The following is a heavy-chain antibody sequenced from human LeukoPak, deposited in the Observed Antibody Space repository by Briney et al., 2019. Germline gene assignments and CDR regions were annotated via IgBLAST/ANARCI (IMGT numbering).Heavy chain of an antibody. CDR2: IYPGDSDT. CDR1: GYSFTSHW. V-gene: IGHV5-51*01. J-gene: IGHJ3*02. Sequence: GESLKISCEGFGYSFTSHWIGWVRQMPGKGLECMGIIYPGDSDTRYSPAFQGQVTISVDKSMSTAYLQWRSLKASDTAMYYCARQYSTTDPFDIWGQGTMITVSS. D-gene: IGHD2-2*01. CDR3: ARQYSTTDPFDI.